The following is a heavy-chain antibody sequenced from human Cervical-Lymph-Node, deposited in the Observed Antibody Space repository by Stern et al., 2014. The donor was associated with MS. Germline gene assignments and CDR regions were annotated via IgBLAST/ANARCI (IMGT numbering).Heavy chain of an antibody. D-gene: IGHD2-21*02. CDR2: VSSNGGST. V-gene: IGHV3-64*01. CDR3: ARGVTYCGGDCYGWYFDL. CDR1: GFTFSSYA. Sequence: EVQLVESGGGLVQHGGSLRLACAASGFTFSSYAMPWVRQAPGKGLEYVSVVSSNGGSTYYAISVKGRFTISRDNSKNTLYLHMGSLRVEDMAVYYCARGVTYCGGDCYGWYFDLWGRGTLVTVSS. J-gene: IGHJ2*01.